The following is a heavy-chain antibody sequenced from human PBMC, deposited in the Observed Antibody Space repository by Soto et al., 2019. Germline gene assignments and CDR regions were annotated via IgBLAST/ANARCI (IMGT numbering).Heavy chain of an antibody. CDR1: GYTLTSYD. D-gene: IGHD3-16*01. V-gene: IGHV1-18*01. CDR2: SSTYSSRT. Sequence: ASVKVSCKASGYTLTSYDISWVRQAPGQGLEWMGWSSTYSSRTNFAQKFRGRVTVTTDTSTSTVYMELRTLTSDDTAVYYYVGGSIGRRDLFDFGGRGSLDPASS. J-gene: IGHJ4*02. CDR3: VGGSIGRRDLFDF.